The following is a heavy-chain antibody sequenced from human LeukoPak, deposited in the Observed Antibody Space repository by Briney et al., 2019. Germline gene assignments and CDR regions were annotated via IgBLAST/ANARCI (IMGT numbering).Heavy chain of an antibody. D-gene: IGHD3-22*01. CDR3: ARGSSSYYYDGSGSPPTGY. V-gene: IGHV1-8*01. CDR1: GYTFTSYD. CDR2: MNPNSGNT. J-gene: IGHJ4*02. Sequence: ASVKVSCKASGYTFTSYDINWVRQATGQGLEWMGWMNPNSGNTGYAQKFQGRVTMTRNTSISTAYMELSSLRSEDTAVYYCARGSSSYYYDGSGSPPTGYWGQGTLVTVSS.